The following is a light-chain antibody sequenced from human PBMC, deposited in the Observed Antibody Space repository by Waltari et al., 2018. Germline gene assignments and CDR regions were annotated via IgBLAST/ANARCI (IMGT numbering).Light chain of an antibody. Sequence: QLVLTQSPSASASLGASVKLPCTLSSGHSSNILAWHQQPPEKGPRYLMKVNSDGSHSKGDEIPDRFSGSSSGAERYLTISSLQSEDEADYYCQTGGHGTWVFGGGTKLTVL. CDR3: QTGGHGTWV. CDR1: SGHSSNI. V-gene: IGLV4-69*01. CDR2: VNSDGSH. J-gene: IGLJ3*02.